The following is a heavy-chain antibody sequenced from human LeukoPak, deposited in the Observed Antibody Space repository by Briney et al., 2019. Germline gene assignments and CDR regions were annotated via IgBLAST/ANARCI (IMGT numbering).Heavy chain of an antibody. CDR3: ARGHQDYYDSSGYPYYYYGMDV. CDR1: GGSFSGYY. V-gene: IGHV4-34*01. D-gene: IGHD3-22*01. Sequence: SETLSLTCAVYGGSFSGYYWSWIRQPPGKGLEWIGEINHSGSTNYNPSLKNRVTISVDTSKNQFSLKLSSVTAADTAVYYCARGHQDYYDSSGYPYYYYGMDVWGQGTTVTVSS. J-gene: IGHJ6*02. CDR2: INHSGST.